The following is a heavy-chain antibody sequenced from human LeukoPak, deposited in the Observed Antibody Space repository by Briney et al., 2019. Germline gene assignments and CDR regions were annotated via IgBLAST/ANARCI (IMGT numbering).Heavy chain of an antibody. Sequence: GGSLRLSCAASGFTFSSYGMHWVRQAPGKGLEWVAVISYDGSNKYYADSVKGRFTISRDNSKNTLYLQMNSLRAEDTAVYYCARVRSNGIVLMVYDPAFDIWGQGTMVTVSS. D-gene: IGHD2-8*01. J-gene: IGHJ3*02. V-gene: IGHV3-30*03. CDR1: GFTFSSYG. CDR3: ARVRSNGIVLMVYDPAFDI. CDR2: ISYDGSNK.